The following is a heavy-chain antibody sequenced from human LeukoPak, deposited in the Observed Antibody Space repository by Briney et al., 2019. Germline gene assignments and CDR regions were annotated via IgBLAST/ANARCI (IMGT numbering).Heavy chain of an antibody. CDR3: ARDLYSSSYFDY. D-gene: IGHD6-6*01. CDR2: ISGSSNYI. V-gene: IGHV3-21*01. Sequence: GGSLRLSCAASGFTFSGYNMNWVRQAPGKGLEWVSSISGSSNYISYTDSVKGRFTISRDSAKNSLYLQMNSLRADDTAVYYCARDLYSSSYFDYWGQGTLVTVSS. CDR1: GFTFSGYN. J-gene: IGHJ4*02.